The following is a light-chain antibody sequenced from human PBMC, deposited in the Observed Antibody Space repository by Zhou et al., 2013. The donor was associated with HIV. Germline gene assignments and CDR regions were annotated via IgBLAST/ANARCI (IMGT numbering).Light chain of an antibody. CDR3: QQSYSKGPT. CDR2: AAS. J-gene: IGKJ1*01. CDR1: QSISNY. Sequence: DIQMTQSPSSLSASVGDRVTITCRASQSISNYLNWYQQKPGKAPKLLIYAASSLQSGVPSRFSGSGSGTDFTLTISSLQPEDFATYYCQQSYSKGPTFGQGTKVEIK. V-gene: IGKV1-39*01.